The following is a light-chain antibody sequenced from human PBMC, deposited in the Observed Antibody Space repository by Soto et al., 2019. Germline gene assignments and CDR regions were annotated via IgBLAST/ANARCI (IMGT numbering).Light chain of an antibody. CDR1: QSVLYSSNNKNY. Sequence: DIVMTQSPDSLAVSLGERATINCKSSQSVLYSSNNKNYLAWYQQKPGQPPKLLIYWASTRESGVPDRFSGSGSGTDFTLTISSLRAEDVAVYYCQQYYSTPPSWTFGQGTKVDIK. CDR3: QQYYSTPPSWT. V-gene: IGKV4-1*01. J-gene: IGKJ1*01. CDR2: WAS.